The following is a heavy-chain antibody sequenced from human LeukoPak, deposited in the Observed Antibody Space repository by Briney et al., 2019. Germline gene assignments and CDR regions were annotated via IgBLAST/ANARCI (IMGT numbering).Heavy chain of an antibody. V-gene: IGHV3-30*18. Sequence: PGGSLRLSCAASGFTFSSYGMHWVRQAPGKGLEWVAVISYDGSNKYYADSVKGRFTISRDNSKNTLYLQMNSLRAEDTAVYYCAKRRYSGSHVDYWGQGTLVTVSS. CDR3: AKRRYSGSHVDY. D-gene: IGHD1-26*01. CDR2: ISYDGSNK. CDR1: GFTFSSYG. J-gene: IGHJ4*02.